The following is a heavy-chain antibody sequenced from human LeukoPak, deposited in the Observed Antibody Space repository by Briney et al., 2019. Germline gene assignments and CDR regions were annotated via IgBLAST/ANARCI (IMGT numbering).Heavy chain of an antibody. CDR1: GYSFSSYW. CDR2: IDPSDSYT. Sequence: GESLKISCKGSGYSFSSYWITWVRQMPGKGLEWMGRIDPSDSYTKYSPSFQGHVTISVDQSISTAYLQWSSLKAPDTAMYYCASESGSGSYYDYWGQGTLVTVSS. CDR3: ASESGSGSYYDY. J-gene: IGHJ4*02. V-gene: IGHV5-10-1*01. D-gene: IGHD3-10*01.